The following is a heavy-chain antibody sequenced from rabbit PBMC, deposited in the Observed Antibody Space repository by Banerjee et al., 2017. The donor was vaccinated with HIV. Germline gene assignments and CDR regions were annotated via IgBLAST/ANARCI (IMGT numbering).Heavy chain of an antibody. CDR3: ARDRDTGTAYSFDL. Sequence: QEQLEESGGDLVKPEGSLTLTCTASGFSFSNKYVMCWVRQAPGKGLEWIACINTSSGNTVYATWAKGRFTISKASWTTVTLQMTSLTAADTATYFCARDRDTGTAYSFDLWGPGTLVTVS. D-gene: IGHD7-1*01. CDR1: GFSFSNKYV. J-gene: IGHJ4*01. CDR2: INTSSGNT. V-gene: IGHV1S45*01.